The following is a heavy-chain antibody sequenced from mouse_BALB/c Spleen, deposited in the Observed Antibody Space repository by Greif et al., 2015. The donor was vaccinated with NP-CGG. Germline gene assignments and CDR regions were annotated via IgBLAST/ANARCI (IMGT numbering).Heavy chain of an antibody. CDR2: ISDGGSYT. Sequence: EVKLMESGGGLVKPGGPLELSCAASGFTFSDYCMYWVHQTPEKRLEWVATISDGGSYTYYPDSVKGRVTISRDNAKNNLDLQMSSLKSEDTAMYYCASGSRFDYWGQGTTLTVSS. CDR3: ASGSRFDY. V-gene: IGHV5-4*02. J-gene: IGHJ2*01. CDR1: GFTFSDYC. D-gene: IGHD1-1*01.